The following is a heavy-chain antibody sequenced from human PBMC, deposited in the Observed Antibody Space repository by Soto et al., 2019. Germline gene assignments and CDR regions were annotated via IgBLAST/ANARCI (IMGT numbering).Heavy chain of an antibody. D-gene: IGHD2-2*01. J-gene: IGHJ6*02. CDR1: GGTFSSYA. CDR3: ARHVPAAGYYYGMDV. CDR2: IISIFGTA. Sequence: QVQLVQSGAEVKKPGSSVKVSCKASGGTFSSYAISWVRQAPGQGLEWMGGIISIFGTANYAQKFQGRVTITARESTSTAYMVLSSLRSEDTAVYYCARHVPAAGYYYGMDVWGQGTTVTVSS. V-gene: IGHV1-69*12.